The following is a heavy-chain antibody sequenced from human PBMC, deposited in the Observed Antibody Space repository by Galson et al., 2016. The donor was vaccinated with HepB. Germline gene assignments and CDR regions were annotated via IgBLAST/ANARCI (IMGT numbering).Heavy chain of an antibody. CDR2: IRNKANSYAA. V-gene: IGHV3-73*01. CDR1: GFTFSDST. Sequence: SLRLSCAASGFTFSDSTVHWVRQASGKGLEWVGRIRNKANSYAAAYAASVKGRVTISRDDSKNTAYLQMNSLKTEDTAVYFCTRHLLYGGTSFDYWGQGTLVTVSS. D-gene: IGHD4-23*01. CDR3: TRHLLYGGTSFDY. J-gene: IGHJ4*02.